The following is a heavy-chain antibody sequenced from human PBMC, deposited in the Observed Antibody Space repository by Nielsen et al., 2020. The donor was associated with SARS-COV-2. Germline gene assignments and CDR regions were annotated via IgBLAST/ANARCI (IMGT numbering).Heavy chain of an antibody. Sequence: SETLSLTCTVSGDSISTGSYFWSWIRQPAGKGLEWIARIYTTGSANYNPSLKSRVAISLDRSKNQFALRLTSVTAADTAVYYCARTPYINYDSWSGGFDHWGQGTLVTVSS. CDR2: IYTTGSA. D-gene: IGHD3-3*01. CDR1: GDSISTGSYF. J-gene: IGHJ5*02. CDR3: ARTPYINYDSWSGGFDH. V-gene: IGHV4-61*02.